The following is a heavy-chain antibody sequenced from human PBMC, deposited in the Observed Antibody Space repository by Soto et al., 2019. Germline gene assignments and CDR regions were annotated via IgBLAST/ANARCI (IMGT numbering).Heavy chain of an antibody. V-gene: IGHV1-18*04. CDR3: AACSGPICHRGREWFDP. J-gene: IGHJ5*02. CDR2: ISTYNGNT. D-gene: IGHD2-8*02. CDR1: GYTFSSHG. Sequence: QVQLLQSAAEVRKPGASVKVSCTASGYTFSSHGITWVRQAPGQGLEWMGWISTYNGNTNYAQKVQGRVTMTIDKSTRTAYMELMSLTSDDTAMYYGAACSGPICHRGREWFDPWGQGTLVTVSA.